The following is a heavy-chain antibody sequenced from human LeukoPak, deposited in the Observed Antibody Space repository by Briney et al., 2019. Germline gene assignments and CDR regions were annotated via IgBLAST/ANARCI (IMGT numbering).Heavy chain of an antibody. Sequence: GGSLRLSCAASGFTFSDYYMSWIRQAPGKGLEWVSYISSSGSTIYYADSVKGRFTISRDNSKNTLYLQMNSLRAEDTAVYYCARDLGLYYDILTGPNYGMDVWGQGTTVTVSS. CDR2: ISSSGSTI. V-gene: IGHV3-11*04. CDR3: ARDLGLYYDILTGPNYGMDV. J-gene: IGHJ6*02. D-gene: IGHD3-9*01. CDR1: GFTFSDYY.